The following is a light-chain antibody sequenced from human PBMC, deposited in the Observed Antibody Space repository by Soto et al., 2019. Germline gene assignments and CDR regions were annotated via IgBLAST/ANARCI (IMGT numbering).Light chain of an antibody. CDR2: DTS. CDR1: QDIRKY. J-gene: IGKJ4*01. Sequence: IQMTPSPSSLSASVGDRLTITCQASQDIRKYLNWYQQKPGKDPXXLIYDTSNLETGVPSRFSGGGSGTYFTFTISSLQPEDIATYYCQQYDNLVTFGGGTKVDIK. CDR3: QQYDNLVT. V-gene: IGKV1-33*01.